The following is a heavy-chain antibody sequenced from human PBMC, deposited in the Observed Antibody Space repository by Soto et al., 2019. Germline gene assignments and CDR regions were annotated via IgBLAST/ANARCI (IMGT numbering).Heavy chain of an antibody. CDR1: GYTFTSYA. CDR2: INAGNGNT. V-gene: IGHV1-3*01. J-gene: IGHJ4*02. Sequence: ASVKVSCKASGYTFTSYAMHWVRQAPGQRLEWMGWINAGNGNTKYSQKFQGRVTITRDTSASTAYMELSSLRSEDTAVYYCARGYYDFWSGYSTSVYFDYWGQGTLVTVSS. D-gene: IGHD3-3*01. CDR3: ARGYYDFWSGYSTSVYFDY.